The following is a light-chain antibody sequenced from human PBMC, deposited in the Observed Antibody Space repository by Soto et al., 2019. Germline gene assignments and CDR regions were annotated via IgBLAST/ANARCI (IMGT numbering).Light chain of an antibody. V-gene: IGKV1-27*01. Sequence: DIQMTQSPSSLSASVGDRVTITCRASLGISNYLALYQQKPGKVPNLLIYAASTLQSGVPSRFSGSWSGTDFTLTISRLEPEDFAVYYCQQYGGSPLVTFGPGTKVDIK. CDR3: QQYGGSPLVT. J-gene: IGKJ3*01. CDR2: AAS. CDR1: LGISNY.